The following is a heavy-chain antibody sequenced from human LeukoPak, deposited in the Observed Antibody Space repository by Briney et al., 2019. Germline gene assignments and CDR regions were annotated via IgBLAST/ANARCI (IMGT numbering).Heavy chain of an antibody. J-gene: IGHJ4*02. D-gene: IGHD6-6*01. CDR1: GFPFSSYA. Sequence: GGSLRLSCEASGFPFSSYAMSWVRQAPGKGLEWVSGISGSGGSTYYADSVKGRFTISRDNSKNTLYLQMNSLRADDTAVYYCAETGAVRQNTYYFDYWGQGTLVTVSS. CDR3: AETGAVRQNTYYFDY. V-gene: IGHV3-23*01. CDR2: ISGSGGST.